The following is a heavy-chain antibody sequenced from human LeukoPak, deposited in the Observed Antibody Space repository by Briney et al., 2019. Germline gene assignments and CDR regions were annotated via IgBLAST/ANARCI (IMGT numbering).Heavy chain of an antibody. Sequence: PGGSLRLSCAASGFAFNTYGMNWVRQAPGKGLEWLSFISSSSSTIYYADSVKGRFTISRDNAKNSLYLQMNSLRDEDTAVYYCARDRGYYFDYWGQGTLVTVSS. CDR3: ARDRGYYFDY. CDR2: ISSSSSTI. J-gene: IGHJ4*02. CDR1: GFAFNTYG. V-gene: IGHV3-48*02.